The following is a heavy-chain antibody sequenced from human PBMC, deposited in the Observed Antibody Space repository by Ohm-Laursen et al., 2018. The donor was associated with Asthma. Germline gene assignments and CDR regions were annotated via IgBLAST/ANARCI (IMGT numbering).Heavy chain of an antibody. Sequence: GTLSLTCAVSGASVGDSTWSWSWVRQPPGRELEFIAYMSYRGGINYNPSLQSRVTLSIDTSKNKVSLRLISVTAADTALYFCARLDWVQSMFDTWGQGNLVTVSS. J-gene: IGHJ5*02. CDR3: ARLDWVQSMFDT. CDR1: GASVGDSTWS. V-gene: IGHV4-61*01. D-gene: IGHD3-9*01. CDR2: MSYRGGI.